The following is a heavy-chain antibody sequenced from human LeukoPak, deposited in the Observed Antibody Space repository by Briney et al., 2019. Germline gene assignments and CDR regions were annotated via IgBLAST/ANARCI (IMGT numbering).Heavy chain of an antibody. CDR3: AKSIFGVVTGDTI. D-gene: IGHD3-3*01. Sequence: GGSLRLSCAASGFTFSSYAMSWVRQAPGKGLEWVSAISGSGGSTYYADSVKGRFTISRDNSKNTLYLQMNSLRAEDTTVYYCAKSIFGVVTGDTIWGQGTLVTVSS. CDR1: GFTFSSYA. V-gene: IGHV3-23*01. CDR2: ISGSGGST. J-gene: IGHJ4*02.